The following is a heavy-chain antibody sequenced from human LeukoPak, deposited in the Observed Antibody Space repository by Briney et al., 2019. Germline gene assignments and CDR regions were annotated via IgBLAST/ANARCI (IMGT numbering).Heavy chain of an antibody. Sequence: PGGSLRLSCAASGFTFSSNYMSWVRQAPGKGLEWVSVIYSGGSTYYADSVKGRFTISRDNSKNTLYLQMNSLRAEDTAVYYCARAPKNYDILTGFDYWGQGTLVTVSS. CDR2: IYSGGST. D-gene: IGHD3-9*01. J-gene: IGHJ4*02. CDR1: GFTFSSNY. CDR3: ARAPKNYDILTGFDY. V-gene: IGHV3-53*01.